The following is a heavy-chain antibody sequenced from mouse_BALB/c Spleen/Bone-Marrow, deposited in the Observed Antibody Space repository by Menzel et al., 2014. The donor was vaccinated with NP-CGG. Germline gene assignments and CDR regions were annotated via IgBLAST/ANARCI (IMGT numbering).Heavy chain of an antibody. CDR2: IDPANGNT. V-gene: IGHV14-3*02. D-gene: IGHD2-10*02. J-gene: IGHJ4*01. CDR1: GFNIKDTY. CDR3: DRGIFLYGNFLLDY. Sequence: EVQLQQSGAELVKPGASVKLSCTASGFNIKDTYMHWVKQRPEQGLEWIGRIDPANGNTKYDPKFQGKATITADTSSNTAYLQLSSLTTEDTADYYCDRGIFLYGNFLLDYWGQGTSVTVSS.